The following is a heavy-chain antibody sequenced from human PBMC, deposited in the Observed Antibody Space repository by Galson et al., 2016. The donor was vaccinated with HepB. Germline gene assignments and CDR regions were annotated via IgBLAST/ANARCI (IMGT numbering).Heavy chain of an antibody. J-gene: IGHJ6*02. CDR1: GYSFTSYM. D-gene: IGHD3-9*01. Sequence: SVKVSCKASGYSFTSYMMHWVRRAPGQRLEWMGWINADNGNTKYSQTFQDRVAITRDTSANTAYLELSSLRSEDTAVYYCARPLDSGLDFDFFGLDVWGQGTTVTVSS. CDR2: INADNGNT. CDR3: ARPLDSGLDFDFFGLDV. V-gene: IGHV1-3*01.